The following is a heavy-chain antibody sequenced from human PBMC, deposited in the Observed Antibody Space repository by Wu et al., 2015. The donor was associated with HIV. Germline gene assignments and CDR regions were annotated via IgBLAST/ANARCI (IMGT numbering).Heavy chain of an antibody. Sequence: QVQLVQSGAEVKKPGSSVKVSCKASGGTFSSYVISWVRQAPGQGLEWMGRIIPIFGTTNYAQKFQGRVTITADESTNTAYMELSSLRSEDTAIYYCARDPYDSSGYYGPGDFQHWARAPGHRLL. CDR2: IIPIFGTT. V-gene: IGHV1-69*13. CDR3: ARDPYDSSGYYGPGDFQH. CDR1: GGTFSSYV. J-gene: IGHJ1*01. D-gene: IGHD3-22*01.